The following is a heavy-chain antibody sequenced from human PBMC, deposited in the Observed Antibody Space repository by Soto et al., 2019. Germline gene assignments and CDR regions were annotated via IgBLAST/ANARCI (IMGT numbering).Heavy chain of an antibody. CDR1: GFTFSSYA. V-gene: IGHV3-23*01. J-gene: IGHJ4*02. Sequence: GGSLRLSCAASGFTFSSYAMSWVRQAPGKGLEWVSAISGSGGSTYYADSVKGRFTISRDNSKNTLYLQMNSLRAEDTAVYYCAKDVFYSYSNYMDGYYFDYWGQGTLVTVSS. CDR3: AKDVFYSYSNYMDGYYFDY. D-gene: IGHD4-4*01. CDR2: ISGSGGST.